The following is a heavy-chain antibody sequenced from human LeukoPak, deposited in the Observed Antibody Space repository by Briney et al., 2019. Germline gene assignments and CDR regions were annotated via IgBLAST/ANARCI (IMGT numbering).Heavy chain of an antibody. J-gene: IGHJ2*01. CDR1: GYSFTSYW. Sequence: GESLKISCKGSGYSFTSYWIGWVRQMPGKGLEWMGIIYPGDSDTRYSPSFQGQVTISADKSISTAYLQWSSLRASDTAMYYCASHSSGWDDVTPYPLDWYFDLWGRGTLVTVSS. D-gene: IGHD6-19*01. CDR2: IYPGDSDT. CDR3: ASHSSGWDDVTPYPLDWYFDL. V-gene: IGHV5-51*01.